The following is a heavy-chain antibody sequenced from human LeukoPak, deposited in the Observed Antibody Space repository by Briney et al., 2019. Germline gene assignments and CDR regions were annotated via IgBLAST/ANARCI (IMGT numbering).Heavy chain of an antibody. J-gene: IGHJ5*02. D-gene: IGHD3-9*01. CDR3: ARDYDILTGYYSAINWFDP. V-gene: IGHV1-18*01. CDR1: GYTFTSYG. CDR2: ISAYSGNT. Sequence: ASVKVSCKPSGYTFTSYGISWVRQAPGQGLGWMGWISAYSGNTNYAQKLQGRVTMTTDTSTSTAYMELRSLRSDDTAVYYCARDYDILTGYYSAINWFDPGGQGTLVTVSS.